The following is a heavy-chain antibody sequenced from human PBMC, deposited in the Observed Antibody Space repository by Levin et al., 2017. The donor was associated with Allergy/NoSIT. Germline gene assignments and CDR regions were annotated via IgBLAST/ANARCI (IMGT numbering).Heavy chain of an antibody. CDR3: ARGVGATSAEYFQH. CDR2: IWYDGSNK. D-gene: IGHD1-26*01. CDR1: GFTFSSYG. J-gene: IGHJ1*01. V-gene: IGHV3-33*01. Sequence: GESLKISCAASGFTFSSYGMHWVRQAPGKGLEWVAVIWYDGSNKYYADSVKGRFTISRDNSKNTLYLQMNSLRAEDTAVYYCARGVGATSAEYFQHWGQGTLVTVSS.